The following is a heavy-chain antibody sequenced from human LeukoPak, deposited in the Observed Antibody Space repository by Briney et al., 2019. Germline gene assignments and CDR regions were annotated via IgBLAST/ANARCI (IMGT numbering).Heavy chain of an antibody. V-gene: IGHV4-61*02. CDR3: ARGVGGYCSGGSCYSAPNWFDP. D-gene: IGHD2-15*01. J-gene: IGHJ5*02. CDR1: GGSISSGSYY. Sequence: SETLSLTCTVSGGSISSGSYYWSWIRQPAGKGLEWIGRIYTSGSTNYNPSLTSRVTRSVDTSKNQFSLKLSSVTAADTAVYYCARGVGGYCSGGSCYSAPNWFDPWGQGTLVIVSS. CDR2: IYTSGST.